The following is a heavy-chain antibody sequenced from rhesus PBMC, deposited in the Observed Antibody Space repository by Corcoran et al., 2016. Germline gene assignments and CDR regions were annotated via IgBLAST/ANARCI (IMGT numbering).Heavy chain of an antibody. Sequence: QVQLQESGPGLVKPSETLSLTCGVSRGSFPNSYWNCIRQPPGKGLEWIGEVNGYSGSANYNPSLKSRVTISKDASKNQFSLKLNSLTAADTAVYYCGKSVAAGVDFLGQGVLVIVSS. D-gene: IGHD6-31*01. V-gene: IGHV4-80*01. CDR1: RGSFPNSY. J-gene: IGHJ4*01. CDR3: GKSVAAGVDF. CDR2: VNGYSGSA.